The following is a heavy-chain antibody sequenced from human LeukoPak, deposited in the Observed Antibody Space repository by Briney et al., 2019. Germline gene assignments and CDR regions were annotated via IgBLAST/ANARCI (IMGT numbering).Heavy chain of an antibody. CDR1: GYTFTDYY. CDR2: INPSSGGT. V-gene: IGHV1-2*02. D-gene: IGHD3-3*01. J-gene: IGHJ3*02. CDR3: ARLTYYDFWSGYNYAFDI. Sequence: ASVKVSCKASGYTFTDYYMHWVRQAPGQGLGWMGWINPSSGGTNYAQKFQGRVTMTRDTSISTAYMELSRLRSDDTAVYYCARLTYYDFWSGYNYAFDIWGQGTMVTVSS.